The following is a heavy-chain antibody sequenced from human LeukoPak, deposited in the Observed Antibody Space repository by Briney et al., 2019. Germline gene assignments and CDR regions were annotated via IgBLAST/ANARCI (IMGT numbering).Heavy chain of an antibody. CDR3: AKPFLDFIAVAGPRSSWHFDL. D-gene: IGHD6-19*01. V-gene: IGHV3-23*01. Sequence: PGGSLRLSCVASGFTFGSFEMNWVRQAPGKGLEWVSAISGSGGSTYYADSVKGRFTISRDNSKNTLYLQMNSLRAEDTAVYYCAKPFLDFIAVAGPRSSWHFDLWGRGTLVTVSS. J-gene: IGHJ2*01. CDR2: ISGSGGST. CDR1: GFTFGSFE.